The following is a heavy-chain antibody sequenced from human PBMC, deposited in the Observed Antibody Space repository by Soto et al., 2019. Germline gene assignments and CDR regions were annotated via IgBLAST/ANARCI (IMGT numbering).Heavy chain of an antibody. J-gene: IGHJ4*02. CDR3: AKATRGGAATLIRDY. CDR1: GFTFSIHA. D-gene: IGHD6-13*01. Sequence: GGSLRLSCAAAGFTFSIHAMSWVRQAPGKGLEWVSAISGSGGSTYYADSVKGRFTISRDNSKNTLYLQMNSLRADDTAVYCCAKATRGGAATLIRDYWGQGTLVTVSS. CDR2: ISGSGGST. V-gene: IGHV3-23*01.